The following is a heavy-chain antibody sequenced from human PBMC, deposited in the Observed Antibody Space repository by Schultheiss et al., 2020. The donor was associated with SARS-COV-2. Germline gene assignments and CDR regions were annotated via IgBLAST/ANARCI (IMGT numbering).Heavy chain of an antibody. V-gene: IGHV3-33*08. CDR2: IWYDGSNK. CDR1: GFTVSSNY. CDR3: ASSMVRGFNWFDP. D-gene: IGHD3-10*01. Sequence: GGSLRLSCAASGFTVSSNYMSWVRQAPGKGLEWVAVIWYDGSNKYYADSVKGRFTISRDNSKNTLYLQMNSLRADDTAVYYCASSMVRGFNWFDPWGQGTLVTVAS. J-gene: IGHJ5*02.